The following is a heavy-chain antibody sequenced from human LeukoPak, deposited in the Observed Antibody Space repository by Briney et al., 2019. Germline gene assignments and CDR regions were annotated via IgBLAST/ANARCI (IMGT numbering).Heavy chain of an antibody. V-gene: IGHV1-2*02. Sequence: ASVKVSCKASGYTFTGYYMHWVRQAPGQGLEWMGWINPNSGGTNYAQKFQGRVTMTRDTSISTAYMELSRLRSDDTAVYYCARADYDYVWGSYRQSHPSDRRTRFDPWGQGTLVTVSS. CDR2: INPNSGGT. J-gene: IGHJ5*02. CDR1: GYTFTGYY. CDR3: ARADYDYVWGSYRQSHPSDRRTRFDP. D-gene: IGHD3-16*02.